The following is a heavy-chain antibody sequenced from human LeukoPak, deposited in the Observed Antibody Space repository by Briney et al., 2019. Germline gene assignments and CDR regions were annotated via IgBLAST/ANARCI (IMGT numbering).Heavy chain of an antibody. Sequence: ASVKVSCKASGGTFSSYAISWVRQAPGQGLEWMGWINPNSGGTNYAQKFQGRVTMTRDTSISTAYMELSRLRSDDTAVYYCARVRSIVVVPAASGVLDYWGQGTLVTVSS. V-gene: IGHV1-2*02. CDR3: ARVRSIVVVPAASGVLDY. J-gene: IGHJ4*02. CDR1: GGTFSSYA. CDR2: INPNSGGT. D-gene: IGHD2-2*01.